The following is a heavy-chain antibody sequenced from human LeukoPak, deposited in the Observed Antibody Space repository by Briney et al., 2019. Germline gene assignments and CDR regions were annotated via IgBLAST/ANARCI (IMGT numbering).Heavy chain of an antibody. J-gene: IGHJ4*02. Sequence: ASMKVSCKASGYSFTGYYMHWVRQAPGQGLEWMGCINPNSGGKDYAQKFQGRVTMTRDTSISTDYMELSRLTSDDTAVYYCAGLSGYDPYYFDYWGQGTLVAVSS. CDR1: GYSFTGYY. V-gene: IGHV1-2*02. CDR2: INPNSGGK. CDR3: AGLSGYDPYYFDY. D-gene: IGHD5-12*01.